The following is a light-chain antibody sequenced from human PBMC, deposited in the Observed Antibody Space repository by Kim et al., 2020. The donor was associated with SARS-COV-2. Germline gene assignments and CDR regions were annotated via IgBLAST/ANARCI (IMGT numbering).Light chain of an antibody. Sequence: LSPGERATLSFRASQSVSNYLAWYQQKPGQAPRLLIYDASNRATGIPARFSGSGSGTDFTLTISSLEPEDFAVYYCQQRSNWPLTFGGGTKVDIK. CDR2: DAS. V-gene: IGKV3-11*01. CDR1: QSVSNY. CDR3: QQRSNWPLT. J-gene: IGKJ4*01.